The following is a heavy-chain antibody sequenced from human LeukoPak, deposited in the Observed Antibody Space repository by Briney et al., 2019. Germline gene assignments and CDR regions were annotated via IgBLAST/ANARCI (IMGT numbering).Heavy chain of an antibody. Sequence: SGGSLRLSCAASGFTFSSYWMTWVRQAPGRGLEWVATIKADGSDKYYVNSVKGRFTISRDNAKNSLSLKMDTLRAEDTAVYYCARGGLWGGDYWGQGTLVTVSS. CDR1: GFTFSSYW. V-gene: IGHV3-7*01. CDR2: IKADGSDK. J-gene: IGHJ4*02. D-gene: IGHD3-16*01. CDR3: ARGGLWGGDY.